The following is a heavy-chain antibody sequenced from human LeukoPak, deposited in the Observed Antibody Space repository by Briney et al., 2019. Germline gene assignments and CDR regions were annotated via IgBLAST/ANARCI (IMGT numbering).Heavy chain of an antibody. CDR3: ATFEYSSSSRDY. Sequence: GRSLRLSCAASGFTISSYGMHWVRQAPGKGLEWVAVIWYDGSNKYYADSVKGRFTISRDNSKNTLYLQMNSLRAEDTAVYYCATFEYSSSSRDYWGQGTLVTVSS. V-gene: IGHV3-33*01. CDR1: GFTISSYG. J-gene: IGHJ4*02. CDR2: IWYDGSNK. D-gene: IGHD6-6*01.